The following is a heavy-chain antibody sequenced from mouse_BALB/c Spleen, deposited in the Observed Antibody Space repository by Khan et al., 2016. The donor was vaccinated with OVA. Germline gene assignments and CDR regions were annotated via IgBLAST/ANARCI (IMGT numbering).Heavy chain of an antibody. Sequence: VQLQQSGAELVKPAASLKLSCTASGYNIKDIYIHWVKQRPEKGLERIRRTDPANGNTKYDPTFQGKATITADTSSNTAYLQLSSRTSEDTAVYYCRISTINAWGQGTTLTVSS. CDR3: RISTINA. V-gene: IGHV14-3*02. CDR2: TDPANGNT. CDR1: GYNIKDIY. J-gene: IGHJ2*01.